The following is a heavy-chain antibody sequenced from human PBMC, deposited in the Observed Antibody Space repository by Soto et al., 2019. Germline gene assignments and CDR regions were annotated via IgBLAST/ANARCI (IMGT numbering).Heavy chain of an antibody. CDR1: GFTFSSYA. CDR2: INSDGSST. V-gene: IGHV3-74*01. D-gene: IGHD1-1*01. CDR3: ARPETGDAFDI. Sequence: GGSLRLSCAASGFTFSSYAMSWVRQAPGKGLVWVSRINSDGSSTSYADSVKGRFTISRDNAKNTLYLQMNSLRAEDTAVYYCARPETGDAFDIWGQGTMVTVSS. J-gene: IGHJ3*02.